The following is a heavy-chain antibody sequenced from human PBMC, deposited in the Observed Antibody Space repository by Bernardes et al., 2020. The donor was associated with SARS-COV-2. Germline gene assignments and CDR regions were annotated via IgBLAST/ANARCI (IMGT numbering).Heavy chain of an antibody. D-gene: IGHD1-26*01. Sequence: ASVKVSCKVSGYTLTELSMHWVRQAPGKGLEWMGGFDPEDGETIYAQKFQGRVTMTEDTSTDTAYMELSSLRSEDTAVYYCATSPLVGATTGWFDPWGQGTLVTVSS. V-gene: IGHV1-24*01. J-gene: IGHJ5*02. CDR1: GYTLTELS. CDR2: FDPEDGET. CDR3: ATSPLVGATTGWFDP.